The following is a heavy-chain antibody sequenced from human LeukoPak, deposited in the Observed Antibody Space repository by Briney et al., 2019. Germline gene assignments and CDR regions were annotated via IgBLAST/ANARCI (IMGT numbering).Heavy chain of an antibody. V-gene: IGHV3-23*01. J-gene: IGHJ4*02. CDR1: GFTFSSYA. CDR2: ISGSGGNT. Sequence: PGGSLRLSCAASGFTFSSYAMSWVRQAPGKGLEWVSGISGSGGNTYNTDSVRGRFTVSRDNSKNTVYLQMNSLGAEDTVVYYCARLAWLDRNFDYWGQGTLVTVSS. D-gene: IGHD6-19*01. CDR3: ARLAWLDRNFDY.